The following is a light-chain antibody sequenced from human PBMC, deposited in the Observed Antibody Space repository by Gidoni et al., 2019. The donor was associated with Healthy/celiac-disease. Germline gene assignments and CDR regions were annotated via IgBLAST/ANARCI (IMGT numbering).Light chain of an antibody. CDR2: GAS. Sequence: EIVLTHSPGTLSLSPGERATLSCRASQSVSSSYLAWYQQKPGQAPRLLIYGASSRATGIPDRFSGSGSGTDFTLTISRLEPEDWAVYYCQQYGSSPYTFGQXTKLEIK. CDR3: QQYGSSPYT. V-gene: IGKV3-20*01. CDR1: QSVSSSY. J-gene: IGKJ2*01.